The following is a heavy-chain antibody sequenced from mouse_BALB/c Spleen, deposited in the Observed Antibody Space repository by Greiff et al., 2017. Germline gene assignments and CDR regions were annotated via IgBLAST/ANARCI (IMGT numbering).Heavy chain of an antibody. J-gene: IGHJ3*01. CDR1: GFTFSDYG. CDR2: ISNLAYSI. V-gene: IGHV5-15*02. D-gene: IGHD2-3*01. Sequence: EVKLVESGGGLVQPGGSRKLSCAASGFTFSDYGMAWVRQAPGKGPEWVAFISNLAYSIYYADTVTGRFTISRENAKNTLYLEMSSLRSEDTAMYYCARGYDGYFWFAYWGQGTLVTVSA. CDR3: ARGYDGYFWFAY.